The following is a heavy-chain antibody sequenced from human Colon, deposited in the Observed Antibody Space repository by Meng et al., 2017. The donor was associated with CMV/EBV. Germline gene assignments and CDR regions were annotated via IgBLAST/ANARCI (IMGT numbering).Heavy chain of an antibody. V-gene: IGHV3-15*07. CDR2: ITSKNDGGAI. CDR1: AFSLSTVY. D-gene: IGHD2-8*01. J-gene: IGHJ4*02. Sequence: EVQLVQSGGGVVKPGESLRASCAASAFSLSTVYINWVRQAPGKGLEWVGRITSKNDGGAIDYAAAVKGRFTISRDESENTVYLQMNSLITEDSAIYYCMRADGVNQDWGQGSLVTVSS. CDR3: MRADGVNQD.